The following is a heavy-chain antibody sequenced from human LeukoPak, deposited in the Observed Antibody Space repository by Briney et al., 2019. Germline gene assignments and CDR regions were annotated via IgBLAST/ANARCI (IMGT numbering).Heavy chain of an antibody. CDR1: GGSISTYY. V-gene: IGHV4-59*01. CDR3: ARGAAATY. CDR2: IHYSGSS. D-gene: IGHD6-13*01. Sequence: SETLSLTCAVSGGSISTYYWSWLRQPPGKGLEWIVYIHYSGSSNYNPSLKSGVTISLDTSKNQFSLKLSSVTAADTAVYYCARGAAATYWGQGTLVTVSS. J-gene: IGHJ4*02.